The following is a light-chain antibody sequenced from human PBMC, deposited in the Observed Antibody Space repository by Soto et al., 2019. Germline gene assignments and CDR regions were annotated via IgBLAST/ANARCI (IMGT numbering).Light chain of an antibody. CDR2: DAS. Sequence: IVVTKSPATLSVSPGERATLSCRASESVSRNLAWYQQKPGQAPRLLIYDASTRATGIPDRFSGGGSGTEFTLTISSLQSEDFVVYYCQQYNSWPPIPFGQGTRLEIK. V-gene: IGKV3-15*01. J-gene: IGKJ5*01. CDR3: QQYNSWPPIP. CDR1: ESVSRN.